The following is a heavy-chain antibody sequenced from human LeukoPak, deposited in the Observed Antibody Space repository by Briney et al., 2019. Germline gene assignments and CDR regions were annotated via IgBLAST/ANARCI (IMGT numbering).Heavy chain of an antibody. Sequence: SGGSLRLSCAASGFTFSNYWMHWVRQAPGKGLVWVSRINSDGSNTIYADSVEGRFTISRNNAKNTLYLQMDSLRAEDTAVYYCATDYDFWSENYWGQGTLVTVSS. CDR1: GFTFSNYW. CDR2: INSDGSNT. CDR3: ATDYDFWSENY. J-gene: IGHJ4*02. V-gene: IGHV3-74*01. D-gene: IGHD3-3*01.